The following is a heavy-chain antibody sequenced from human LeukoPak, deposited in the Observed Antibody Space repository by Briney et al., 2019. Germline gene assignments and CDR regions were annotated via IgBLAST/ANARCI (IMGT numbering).Heavy chain of an antibody. Sequence: ASVNVSCKVSGYTFTAYYIHCVRQTPRQGLEWMGWIDTNSGGTKYAQRFQGRVTVTRDTSISTAYMEISGLRSDDTAVYYCARTRDAFDIWGQGTIVTVSS. J-gene: IGHJ3*02. CDR2: IDTNSGGT. CDR3: ARTRDAFDI. V-gene: IGHV1-2*02. CDR1: GYTFTAYY.